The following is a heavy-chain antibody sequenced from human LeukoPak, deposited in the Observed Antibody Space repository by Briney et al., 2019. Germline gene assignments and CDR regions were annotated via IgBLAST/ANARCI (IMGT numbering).Heavy chain of an antibody. V-gene: IGHV3-53*01. Sequence: GGSLRPSCAASEFTVSSNYMNWVRQAPGKGLEWVSIIYSGGSTYYADSVKGRFTISRDNSKNTLYLQMNSLRAEDTAVYYCVGSGWYGYFDYWGQGTLVTVSS. J-gene: IGHJ4*02. CDR3: VGSGWYGYFDY. CDR1: EFTVSSNY. CDR2: IYSGGST. D-gene: IGHD6-19*01.